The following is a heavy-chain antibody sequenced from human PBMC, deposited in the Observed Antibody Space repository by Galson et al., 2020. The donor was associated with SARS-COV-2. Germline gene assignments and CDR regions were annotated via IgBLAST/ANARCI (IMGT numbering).Heavy chain of an antibody. CDR1: GFTFSSYA. D-gene: IGHD3-22*01. J-gene: IGHJ6*02. V-gene: IGHV3-30*04. Sequence: GGSLRLSCAASGFTFSSYAMHWVRQAPGKGLEWVAVISYDGSNKYYADSVKGRFTIPRDNSKNTLYLQMNSLRAEDTAVYYCAAGYDSSGYYFSGYYYGMDVWGQGTTVTVSS. CDR2: ISYDGSNK. CDR3: AAGYDSSGYYFSGYYYGMDV.